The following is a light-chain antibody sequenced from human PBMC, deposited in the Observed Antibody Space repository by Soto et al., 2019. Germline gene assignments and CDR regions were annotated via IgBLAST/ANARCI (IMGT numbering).Light chain of an antibody. V-gene: IGKV3-11*01. CDR3: QQRSNWQVT. CDR1: QSVSSS. CDR2: DAS. J-gene: IGKJ4*01. Sequence: EIVLTQSPATLSLSPGERATLSCRASQSVSSSLAWYQQKPGQAPRLLIYDASSRATGIPARFSGSGSGTDFTLTISSLEPEDFAVYYCQQRSNWQVTFGGGTKVEIK.